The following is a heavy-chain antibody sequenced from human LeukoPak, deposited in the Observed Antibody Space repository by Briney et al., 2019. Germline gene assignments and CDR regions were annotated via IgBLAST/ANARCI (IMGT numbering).Heavy chain of an antibody. D-gene: IGHD6-25*01. CDR3: ARARIAAARLDP. J-gene: IGHJ5*02. Sequence: SVKVSCKSSGGTFSNSGISWVRQAPGQGLEWMGGITPMFGTTKYAQKFQGRVTMTRNTSISTAYMELSSLRSEDTAVYYCARARIAAARLDPWGQGTLVTVSS. V-gene: IGHV1-69*05. CDR1: GGTFSNSG. CDR2: ITPMFGTT.